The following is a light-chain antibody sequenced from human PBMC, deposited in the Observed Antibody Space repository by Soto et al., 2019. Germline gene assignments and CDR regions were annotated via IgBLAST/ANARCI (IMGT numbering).Light chain of an antibody. Sequence: QSALTQPASVSGSPGQSIAISCTGTSSDVGSYNLVSWFQQHPGKAPKLMIYEVTQRPSGLSSRFSGSKSGNTASLTISGVQAEDEANYYCCSYAGSDTFIFGGGTKVAVL. V-gene: IGLV2-23*02. J-gene: IGLJ2*01. CDR1: SSDVGSYNL. CDR2: EVT. CDR3: CSYAGSDTFI.